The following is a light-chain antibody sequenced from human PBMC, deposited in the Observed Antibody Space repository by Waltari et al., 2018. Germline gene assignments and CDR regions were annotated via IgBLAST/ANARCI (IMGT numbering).Light chain of an antibody. CDR3: QQYYSTPYT. J-gene: IGKJ2*01. Sequence: DIVMTQSPDSLAVSLGERATINCKSSQSVLYSSNNKNYLAWYQPKPGQPPKLLIYWASTRESGFPDRFSGSGSGTDFTLTISSLQAEDVAVYYCQQYYSTPYTFGQGTKLEIK. V-gene: IGKV4-1*01. CDR2: WAS. CDR1: QSVLYSSNNKNY.